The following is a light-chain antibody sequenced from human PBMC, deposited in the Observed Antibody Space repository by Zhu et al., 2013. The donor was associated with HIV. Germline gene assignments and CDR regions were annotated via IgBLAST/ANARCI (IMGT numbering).Light chain of an antibody. V-gene: IGKV1-8*01. J-gene: IGKJ1*01. Sequence: AIRMTQSPSSLSASTGDRVTITCRASQGVSSYLAWYQQKPGKAPKLLIYAASTLQSGVPSRFGGSGSGTDFTLTISCLQSEDFATYYCQQYYNYPPTFGQGTKVEIK. CDR1: QGVSSY. CDR3: QQYYNYPPT. CDR2: AAS.